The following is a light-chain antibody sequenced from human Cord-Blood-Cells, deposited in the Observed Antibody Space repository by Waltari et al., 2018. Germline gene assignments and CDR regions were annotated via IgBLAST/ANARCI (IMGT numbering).Light chain of an antibody. CDR3: QQLNSYPFT. CDR2: AAS. Sequence: DIQLTQSPPFLSASVGDRVTITCRASQAISSYLAWYQQKPGKAPTLLIYAASTLQSGVPTRFSGSGSGTEFTLTISSLQPEDFSTYYCQQLNSYPFTFGPGTKVDIK. CDR1: QAISSY. J-gene: IGKJ3*01. V-gene: IGKV1-9*01.